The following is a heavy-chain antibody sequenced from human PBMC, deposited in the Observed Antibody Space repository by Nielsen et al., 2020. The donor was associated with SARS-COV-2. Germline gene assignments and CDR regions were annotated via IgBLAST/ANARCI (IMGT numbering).Heavy chain of an antibody. CDR3: ARAYYFDY. CDR2: IYYSGST. V-gene: IGHV4-30-4*01. Sequence: LRLSCTVSGGSISSSSYYWSWIRQPPGKGLEWIGYIYYSGSTYYNPSLKSRVTISVDTSKNQFSLKLSSVTAADTAVYYCARAYYFDYWGQGTLVTVSS. CDR1: GGSISSSSYY. J-gene: IGHJ4*02.